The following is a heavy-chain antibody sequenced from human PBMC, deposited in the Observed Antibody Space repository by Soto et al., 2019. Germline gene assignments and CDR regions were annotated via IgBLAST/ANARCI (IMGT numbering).Heavy chain of an antibody. CDR1: GGSFSGYY. V-gene: IGHV4-34*01. Sequence: SETLSLTCAVYGGSFSGYYWSWIRQPPGKGLEWIGEINHSGSTNYNPSLKSRVTISVDTSKNQFSLKLSSVTAADTAVYYCATRTLYSSGWYDYWGQGTLVTVSS. CDR2: INHSGST. J-gene: IGHJ4*02. D-gene: IGHD6-19*01. CDR3: ATRTLYSSGWYDY.